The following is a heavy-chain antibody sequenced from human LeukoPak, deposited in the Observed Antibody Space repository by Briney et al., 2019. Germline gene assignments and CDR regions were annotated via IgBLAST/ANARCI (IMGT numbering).Heavy chain of an antibody. V-gene: IGHV4-59*01. CDR2: IFYSGST. CDR3: ATSRKDWIGFFDI. J-gene: IGHJ4*02. Sequence: SETLSLTCTVSGASRTSYYWNWIRPPPGKGLEWIGFIFYSGSTSYNPALKSRGAISLDPSKTKFSLTLNSVTAADTAVYYCATSRKDWIGFFDIWSQGTLVTVSS. D-gene: IGHD3-3*01. CDR1: GASRTSYY.